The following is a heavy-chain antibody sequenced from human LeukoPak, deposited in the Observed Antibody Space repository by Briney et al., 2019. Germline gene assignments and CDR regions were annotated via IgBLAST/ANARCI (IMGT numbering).Heavy chain of an antibody. CDR3: AKDRREMADDAFDI. V-gene: IGHV3-9*03. D-gene: IGHD5-24*01. J-gene: IGHJ3*02. Sequence: LSCAAAGFTFDDYAMDWVREARGKGVEWGSGVSWNSGSLGYADSVNGRFTISRDNAKNSLYLQMNSLRAEDMALYYCAKDRREMADDAFDIWGQGTMVTVSS. CDR2: VSWNSGSL. CDR1: GFTFDDYA.